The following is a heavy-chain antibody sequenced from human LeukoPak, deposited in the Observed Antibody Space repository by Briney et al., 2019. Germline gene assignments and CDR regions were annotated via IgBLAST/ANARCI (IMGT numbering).Heavy chain of an antibody. CDR1: GGSFSGYY. CDR3: ARKSQLWSKYYYYYYMDV. V-gene: IGHV4-34*01. CDR2: INHSGST. Sequence: SETLSLTCAVYGGSFSGYYWSWIRQPPGKGLEWIGEINHSGSTNYNPSLKSRVTISVDTSKNQFSLKLSPVTAADTAVYYCARKSQLWSKYYYYYYMDVWGKGTTVTASS. J-gene: IGHJ6*03. D-gene: IGHD5-18*01.